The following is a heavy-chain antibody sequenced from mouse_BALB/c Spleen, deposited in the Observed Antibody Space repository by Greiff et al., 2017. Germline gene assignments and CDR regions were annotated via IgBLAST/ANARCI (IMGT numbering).Heavy chain of an antibody. J-gene: IGHJ4*01. CDR1: GYTFTDYY. V-gene: IGHV1-26*01. D-gene: IGHD2-2*01. Sequence: VQLQQSGPELVKPGASVKMSCKASGYTFTDYYMKWVKQSHGKSLEWIGDINPNNGDTFYNQKFKGKATLTVDKSSSTAYMQRNSLTSEDSAVYYCARSIHIYYGYPYAMDYWGQGTSVTVSS. CDR3: ARSIHIYYGYPYAMDY. CDR2: INPNNGDT.